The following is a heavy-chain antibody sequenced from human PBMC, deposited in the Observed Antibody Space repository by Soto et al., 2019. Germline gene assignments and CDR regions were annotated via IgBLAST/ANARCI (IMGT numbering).Heavy chain of an antibody. CDR2: MKGYSGNP. J-gene: IGHJ4*02. CDR1: GYNFNNYE. V-gene: IGHV1-8*01. CDR3: ARRRRESYYGLDY. D-gene: IGHD1-26*01. Sequence: QVQLLQSGAEVKKPGASVKISCKASGYNFNNYEINWVRQAPAQGLEWMGWMKGYSGNPLYAQNFQGRLTLTRDNYTNTAYLELTSLAYEATAIYFCARRRRESYYGLDYWGQGTVVTVYS.